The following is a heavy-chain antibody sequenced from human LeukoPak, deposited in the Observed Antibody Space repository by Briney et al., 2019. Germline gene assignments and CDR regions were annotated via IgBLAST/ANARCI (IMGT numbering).Heavy chain of an antibody. CDR2: IYYSGSA. CDR3: ARGSQVDDFWSGYRAPLDY. J-gene: IGHJ4*02. D-gene: IGHD3-3*01. V-gene: IGHV4-39*01. Sequence: SETLSLTCTVSGGSISSSGYYWSWIRQPPGKGLEWIGTIYYSGSAYYNPSLKAQVTISVDTSKNQFSLKLSSVTAADTAVYFCARGSQVDDFWSGYRAPLDYWGQGTLVTVSS. CDR1: GGSISSSGYY.